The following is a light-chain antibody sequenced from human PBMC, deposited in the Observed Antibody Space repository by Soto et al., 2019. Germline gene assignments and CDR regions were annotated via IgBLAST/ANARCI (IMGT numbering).Light chain of an antibody. J-gene: IGLJ2*01. CDR3: AAWDDNLSVVA. CDR1: SSNIESNY. CDR2: RNN. Sequence: QSVLTQPPSASGTPGQRVTISCSGSSSNIESNYVYWYQQLPGTAPKLLIYRNNQRPSGVPDRFSGSKSGTSASLAISGLRSEDEADYYCAAWDDNLSVVAFGGGTKVTVL. V-gene: IGLV1-47*01.